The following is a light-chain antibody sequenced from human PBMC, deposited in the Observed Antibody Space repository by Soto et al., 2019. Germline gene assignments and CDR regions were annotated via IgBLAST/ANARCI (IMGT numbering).Light chain of an antibody. CDR3: QQTYSVPFT. J-gene: IGKJ3*01. CDR1: QNINTF. CDR2: AAS. V-gene: IGKV1-39*01. Sequence: DIQLPQSPSSLSASVGARVNISCRASQNINTFLNWYQHKPGKAPNLLIYAASTLQSGVPSRFSGSGSGTDFTLTISSLQPEDFATYYCQQTYSVPFTFGPGPKVDI.